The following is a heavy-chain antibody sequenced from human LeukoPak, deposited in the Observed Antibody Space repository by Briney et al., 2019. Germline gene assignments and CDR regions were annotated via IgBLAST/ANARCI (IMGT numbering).Heavy chain of an antibody. CDR3: ARGTYYDILTGYNPHAFDI. V-gene: IGHV3-23*01. CDR2: ISGSDSST. D-gene: IGHD3-9*01. Sequence: PGGSLRLSCAASAFTFSTYAMTWVRQAPGKGLEWVSAISGSDSSTYYANSVKGRFTISRDNAKNTLYLQMNSLRAEDTAVYYCARGTYYDILTGYNPHAFDIWGQGTMVTVSS. J-gene: IGHJ3*02. CDR1: AFTFSTYA.